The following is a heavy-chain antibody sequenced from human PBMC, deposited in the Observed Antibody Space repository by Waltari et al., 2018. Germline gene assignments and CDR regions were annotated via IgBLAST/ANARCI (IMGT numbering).Heavy chain of an antibody. CDR2: ISGSGDST. Sequence: EVQLLESGGGLAQPGGSLRLSCEASEFTFSNYAMSWVRQAPGKGLEWISGISGSGDSTYYADSVTGRFTSSRDNAKNTLYLQMNSLRAEDTAVYYCARGDGSGSRPPGWGQGTLVTVSS. CDR3: ARGDGSGSRPPG. D-gene: IGHD3-10*01. V-gene: IGHV3-23*01. CDR1: EFTFSNYA. J-gene: IGHJ4*02.